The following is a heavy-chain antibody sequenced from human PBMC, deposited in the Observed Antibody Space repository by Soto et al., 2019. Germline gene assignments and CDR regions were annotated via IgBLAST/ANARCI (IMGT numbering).Heavy chain of an antibody. D-gene: IGHD6-19*01. CDR2: ISGSGGST. Sequence: PVGSLRLSCAASVFTFSSYAMSWVRQSPGKGLEWVSAISGSGGSTYYADSVKGRFTISRDNSKNTLYLQMNSLRAEDTAVYYCARLAVAGPYPHWFDAWGQGPPVTVSS. V-gene: IGHV3-23*01. CDR1: VFTFSSYA. CDR3: ARLAVAGPYPHWFDA. J-gene: IGHJ5*02.